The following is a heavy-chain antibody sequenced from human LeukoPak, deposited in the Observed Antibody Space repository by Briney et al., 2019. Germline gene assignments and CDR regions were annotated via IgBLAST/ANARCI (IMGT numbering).Heavy chain of an antibody. Sequence: GGSLRLSCAASGFTFSSYWMHWVRQAPGKGLVWVSRINSDGSSASYADSVKGRFTISRDNAKSTLYLQMNSLRAEDTAVYYCARDVRLIFGVVITANWFDPWGQGTLVTVSS. CDR3: ARDVRLIFGVVITANWFDP. V-gene: IGHV3-74*01. D-gene: IGHD3-3*01. CDR2: INSDGSSA. CDR1: GFTFSSYW. J-gene: IGHJ5*02.